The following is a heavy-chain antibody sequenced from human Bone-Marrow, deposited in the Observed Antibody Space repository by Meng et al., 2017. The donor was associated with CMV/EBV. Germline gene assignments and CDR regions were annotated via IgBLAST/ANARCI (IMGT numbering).Heavy chain of an antibody. CDR1: GFIFSHYS. D-gene: IGHD5-24*01. V-gene: IGHV3-30-3*01. CDR2: ISYDGNNK. CDR3: VRDFAATMVWAFHI. J-gene: IGHJ3*02. Sequence: GGSLRLSCAASGFIFSHYSMHWVRQAPGKGLEWVAVISYDGNNKFYADSVKGRFTISRDSSKKKLYLQMNSLRVEDTAVYYCVRDFAATMVWAFHIWGQGTMVTVSS.